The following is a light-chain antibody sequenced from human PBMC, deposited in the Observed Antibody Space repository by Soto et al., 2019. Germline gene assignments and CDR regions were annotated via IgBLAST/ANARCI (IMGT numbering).Light chain of an antibody. CDR2: AAA. J-gene: IGKJ1*01. V-gene: IGKV1-39*01. Sequence: DLQMTQSPSSLSASVRDRVTITCRASQSISSSLNWYQQKPGKAPKLLIYAAASLQSGVPSRFSGSGSGTDFTRTISSLKPEDFATYYCQQSYITPRTFGQGTKVEIK. CDR3: QQSYITPRT. CDR1: QSISSS.